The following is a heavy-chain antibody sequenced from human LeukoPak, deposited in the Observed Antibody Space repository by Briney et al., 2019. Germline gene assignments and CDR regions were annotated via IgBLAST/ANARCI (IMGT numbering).Heavy chain of an antibody. D-gene: IGHD3-22*01. CDR1: GYSISGGYY. Sequence: SETLSLTCSVSGYSISGGYYWVWIRQPPGKGLEWIGTIYHNGRTYYNPSLNGRVTTSVDTSKNQFSLKLISVTAADTAVYYCARGFDYHDKSWFEPWGQGTLVTVSS. CDR2: IYHNGRT. J-gene: IGHJ5*02. V-gene: IGHV4-38-2*02. CDR3: ARGFDYHDKSWFEP.